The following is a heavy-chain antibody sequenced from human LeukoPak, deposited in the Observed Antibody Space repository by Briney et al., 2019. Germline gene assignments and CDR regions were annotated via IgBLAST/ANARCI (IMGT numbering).Heavy chain of an antibody. CDR3: ARGPWRNFLGYCSGGSCYRFDP. J-gene: IGHJ5*02. CDR1: GYTFTSYG. V-gene: IGHV1-18*01. D-gene: IGHD2-15*01. CDR2: ISAYNGNT. Sequence: GASVKVSCKASGYTFTSYGISWVRQAPGQGLEWMGWISAYNGNTNYAQKLQGRVTMTTDTSMSTAYMELRSLRSDDTAVYYCARGPWRNFLGYCSGGSCYRFDPWGQGTLVTVSS.